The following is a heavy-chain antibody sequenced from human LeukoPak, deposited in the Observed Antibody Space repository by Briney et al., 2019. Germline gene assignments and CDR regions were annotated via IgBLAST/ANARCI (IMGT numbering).Heavy chain of an antibody. J-gene: IGHJ5*02. V-gene: IGHV1-2*06. Sequence: ASVKVSCKASGYTFTGYYMHWVRQAPGQGLEWMGRINPNSGGTNYAQKFQGRVTMTRDTSISTAYMELSRLRSDDTAVYYCARDPLVGQDDSSGYSDNWFDPWGQGTLVTVSS. CDR3: ARDPLVGQDDSSGYSDNWFDP. D-gene: IGHD3-22*01. CDR1: GYTFTGYY. CDR2: INPNSGGT.